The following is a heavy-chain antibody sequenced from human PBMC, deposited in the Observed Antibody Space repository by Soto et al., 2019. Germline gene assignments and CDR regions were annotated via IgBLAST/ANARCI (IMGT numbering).Heavy chain of an antibody. J-gene: IGHJ4*02. D-gene: IGHD3-22*01. CDR3: ARDGREYYYDSSGYYY. V-gene: IGHV1-46*01. CDR1: GYTFTSYY. Sequence: SVKVSCKASGYTFTSYYMHWVRQAPGQGLEWMGIINPSGGSTSYAQKFQGRVTMTRDTSTSTVYMELSSLRSEDTAVYYCARDGREYYYDSSGYYYWGQGTLVTVSS. CDR2: INPSGGST.